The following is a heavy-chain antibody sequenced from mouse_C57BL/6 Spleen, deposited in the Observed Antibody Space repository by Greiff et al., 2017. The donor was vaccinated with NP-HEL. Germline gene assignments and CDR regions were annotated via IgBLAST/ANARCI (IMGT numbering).Heavy chain of an antibody. J-gene: IGHJ4*01. CDR2: INPGSGGT. D-gene: IGHD2-5*01. V-gene: IGHV1-54*01. CDR1: GYAFTNYL. CDR3: ARMSNYLYAMDY. Sequence: VQLQQSGAELVRPGTSVKVSCKASGYAFTNYLIEWVKQRPGQGLEWIGVINPGSGGTNYNEKFKGKATLTADKSSSTAYMQLSSLTSEDSAVYCCARMSNYLYAMDYWGQGTSVTVSS.